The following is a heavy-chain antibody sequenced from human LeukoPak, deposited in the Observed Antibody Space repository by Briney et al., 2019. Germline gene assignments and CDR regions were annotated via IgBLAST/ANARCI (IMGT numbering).Heavy chain of an antibody. CDR1: GGSISSHY. CDR2: IYYSGST. CDR3: ARRRGYFDY. V-gene: IGHV4-59*11. Sequence: SETLSLTCTVSGGSISSHYWSWIRQPPGKGLEWIGYIYYSGSTNYNPSLKSRVTISVDTSKNQFSLKLSSVTAADTAVYYCARRRGYFDYWGQGTLVTVSS. J-gene: IGHJ4*02.